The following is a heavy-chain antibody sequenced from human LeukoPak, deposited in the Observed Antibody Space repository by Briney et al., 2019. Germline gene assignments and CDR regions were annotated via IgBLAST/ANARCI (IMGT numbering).Heavy chain of an antibody. CDR1: GLTFSSYG. J-gene: IGHJ4*02. CDR2: IWYDGSNK. CDR3: ARDLEQLLYYFDY. V-gene: IGHV3-33*01. D-gene: IGHD6-6*01. Sequence: GGSLRLSCAASGLTFSSYGMHWVRQAPGKGLEWVAVIWYDGSNKYYADSVKGRFTISRDNSKNTLYLQMNSLRAEDTAVYYCARDLEQLLYYFDYWGQGTLVTVSS.